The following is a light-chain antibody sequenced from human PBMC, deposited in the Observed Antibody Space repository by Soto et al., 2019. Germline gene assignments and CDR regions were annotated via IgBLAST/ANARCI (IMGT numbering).Light chain of an antibody. V-gene: IGLV2-23*03. CDR3: CSYAGSRTFVV. J-gene: IGLJ2*01. CDR1: SSDVGSYKL. CDR2: EGS. Sequence: QSVLTQPASVSGSPGQSITISCSGTSSDVGSYKLVSWYQQHPGKAPKLMIYEGSKRPSGVSNRFSGSKSGNTASLTISGLQAEDEADYYCCSYAGSRTFVVFGGGTKLTVL.